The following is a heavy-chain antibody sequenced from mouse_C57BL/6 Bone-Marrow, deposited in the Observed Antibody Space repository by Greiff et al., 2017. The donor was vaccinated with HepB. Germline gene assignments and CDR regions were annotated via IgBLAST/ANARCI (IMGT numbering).Heavy chain of an antibody. D-gene: IGHD1-1*01. V-gene: IGHV5-6*01. CDR3: ARRSYYGSSSWYFDV. J-gene: IGHJ1*03. Sequence: EVQLQESGGDLVKPGGSLKLSCAASGFTFSSYGMSWVRQTPDKRLEWVATISSGGSYTYYPDSVKGRFTISRDNAKNTLYLQMSSLKSEDTAMYYCARRSYYGSSSWYFDVWGTGTTVTVSS. CDR1: GFTFSSYG. CDR2: ISSGGSYT.